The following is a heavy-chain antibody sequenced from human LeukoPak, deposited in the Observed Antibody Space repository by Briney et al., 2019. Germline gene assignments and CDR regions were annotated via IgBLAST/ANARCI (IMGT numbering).Heavy chain of an antibody. CDR3: ASADYDDYYIDF. J-gene: IGHJ4*02. Sequence: PSETLSLTCTVSGGSISSYYWSWIRQPPGKGLEWIGYIYYSGMTHYNPSLKSRVTISLDTSKNQFSLKLSSVTAADTAVYYCASADYDDYYIDFWGQGTLVTVSS. CDR2: IYYSGMT. V-gene: IGHV4-59*01. CDR1: GGSISSYY. D-gene: IGHD4-17*01.